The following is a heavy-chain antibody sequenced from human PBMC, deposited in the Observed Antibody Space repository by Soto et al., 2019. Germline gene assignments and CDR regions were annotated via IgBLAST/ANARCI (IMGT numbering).Heavy chain of an antibody. CDR3: ARDYYYYDSSGYYYVLDY. CDR1: GGSVSSGSYY. Sequence: PSETLSLTCTVSGGSVSSGSYYWSWIRQPPGKGLEWIGYIYYSGSTNYNPSLKSRVTISVDTSKNQFSLKLSSVTAADTAVYYCARDYYYYDSSGYYYVLDYWGQGTLVTVSS. D-gene: IGHD3-22*01. V-gene: IGHV4-61*01. J-gene: IGHJ4*02. CDR2: IYYSGST.